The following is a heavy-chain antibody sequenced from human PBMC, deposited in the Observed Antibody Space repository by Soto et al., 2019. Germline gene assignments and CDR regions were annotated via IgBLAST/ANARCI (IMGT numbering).Heavy chain of an antibody. D-gene: IGHD2-15*01. J-gene: IGHJ6*02. Sequence: VQLVEYGGGVVQPGRSLRLSCAASGFTFRIYAMHWVRQAPGKGLECVAVISYDGSNKFYRDSVKGRFTISRDNSKNTLYLQINSLRYEDTAVYYCARGDREDIAVVIGARPGEYGVDVWGQGTTVTVSS. CDR2: ISYDGSNK. V-gene: IGHV3-30-3*01. CDR1: GFTFRIYA. CDR3: ARGDREDIAVVIGARPGEYGVDV.